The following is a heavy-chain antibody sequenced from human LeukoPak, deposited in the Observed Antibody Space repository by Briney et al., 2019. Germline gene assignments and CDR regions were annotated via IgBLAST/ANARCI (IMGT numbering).Heavy chain of an antibody. CDR1: GYTLSDNY. CDR2: INPSNGET. V-gene: IGHV1-2*02. D-gene: IGHD5-12*01. J-gene: IGHJ6*03. CDR3: ARDGGYDSIGYYYYMDV. Sequence: GASVKVSCRASGYTLSDNYLHWVRQAPGQRLEWMAWINPSNGETKFAPRFQGRVTMTRDTSISTAYMELRSLRSDDTAVYYCARDGGYDSIGYYYYMDVWGKGTTVTVSS.